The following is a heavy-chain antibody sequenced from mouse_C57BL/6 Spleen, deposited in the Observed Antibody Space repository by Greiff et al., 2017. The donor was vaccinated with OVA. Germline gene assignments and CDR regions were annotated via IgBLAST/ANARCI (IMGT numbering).Heavy chain of an antibody. J-gene: IGHJ1*03. Sequence: EVQLQESGPGLVKPSQSLSLTCSVTGYSITSGYYWNWIRQFPGNKLEWMGYISYDGSNNYNPSLKNRISITRDTSKNQFFLKLNSVTTEDTATYYCARGGAPTENFDVWGTGTTVTVSS. CDR1: GYSITSGYY. D-gene: IGHD1-1*01. CDR3: ARGGAPTENFDV. CDR2: ISYDGSN. V-gene: IGHV3-6*01.